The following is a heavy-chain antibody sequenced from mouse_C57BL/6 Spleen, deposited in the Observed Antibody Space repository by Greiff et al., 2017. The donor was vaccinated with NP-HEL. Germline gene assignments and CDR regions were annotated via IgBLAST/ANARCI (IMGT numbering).Heavy chain of an antibody. CDR2: IDPSDSYT. Sequence: VQLQQPGAELVRPGTSVKLSCKASGYTFTSYWMHWVKQRPGQGLEWIGVIDPSDSYTNYNQKFKGKATLTVDTSSSTAYMQLSSLTSEDSAVYYCAREDGNYLAYWGQGTLVTVSA. J-gene: IGHJ3*01. CDR3: AREDGNYLAY. CDR1: GYTFTSYW. D-gene: IGHD2-1*01. V-gene: IGHV1-59*01.